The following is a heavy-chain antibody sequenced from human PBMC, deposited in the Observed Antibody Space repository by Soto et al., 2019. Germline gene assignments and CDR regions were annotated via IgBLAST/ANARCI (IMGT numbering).Heavy chain of an antibody. CDR2: IYYSGST. CDR1: GGSISSGGYY. V-gene: IGHV4-31*03. CDR3: ARAVTLDDAFDI. Sequence: SETLSLTCTVSGGSISSGGYYWSWIRQHPGKGLEWIGYIYYSGSTYYNPSLKSRVTISVDTSKNQFSLKLSSVTAADTAVYYCARAVTLDDAFDIWGQGTVVTVSS. D-gene: IGHD4-17*01. J-gene: IGHJ3*02.